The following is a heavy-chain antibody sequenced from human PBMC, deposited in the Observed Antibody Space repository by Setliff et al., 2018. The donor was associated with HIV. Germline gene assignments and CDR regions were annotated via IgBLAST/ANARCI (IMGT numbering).Heavy chain of an antibody. CDR3: AAQYLRVDDAFDI. CDR2: VYSAGNT. Sequence: PGGSLRLSCAASGFTVSSTYMSWVRQSPVRGLEWVSGVYSAGNTYYADSVKGRFTVSRDESENTMYLQMNSLTSEDTAVYDCAAQYLRVDDAFDIWGQGTMVTVSS. D-gene: IGHD2-2*01. V-gene: IGHV3-66*02. J-gene: IGHJ3*02. CDR1: GFTVSSTY.